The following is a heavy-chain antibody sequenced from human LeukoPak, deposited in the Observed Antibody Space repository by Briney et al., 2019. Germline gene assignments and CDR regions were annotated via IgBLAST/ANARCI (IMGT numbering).Heavy chain of an antibody. D-gene: IGHD3-10*01. CDR1: GFTFSTYS. V-gene: IGHV3-21*06. J-gene: IGHJ3*02. Sequence: GGSLRLSCAASGFTFSTYSMNWVRQAPGKGLEWVSSIVTSSDYIYYAGSLKGRFTISRDNAKNSLYLHMNSLRPDDTAVYYCARGRSITILRGVAISDGFDIWGRGTKVTVS. CDR3: ARGRSITILRGVAISDGFDI. CDR2: IVTSSDYI.